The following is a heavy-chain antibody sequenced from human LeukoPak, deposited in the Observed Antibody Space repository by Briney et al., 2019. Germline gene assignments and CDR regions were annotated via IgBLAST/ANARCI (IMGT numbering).Heavy chain of an antibody. D-gene: IGHD3-22*01. V-gene: IGHV1-18*01. CDR1: GYTFTSYG. CDR2: ISAYNGNT. J-gene: IGHJ6*03. CDR3: AREQYGSGYYFYYYYMDV. Sequence: ASVKVSCKASGYTFTSYGISWVRQAPGQGLEWMGWISAYNGNTNYAQKLQGRVTMTTDTSTSTAYMELRSLRSDDTAVYYCAREQYGSGYYFYYYYMDVWGKGTTVTVSS.